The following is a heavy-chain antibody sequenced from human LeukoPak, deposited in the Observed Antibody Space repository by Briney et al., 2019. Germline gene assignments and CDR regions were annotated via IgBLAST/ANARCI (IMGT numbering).Heavy chain of an antibody. D-gene: IGHD3-10*01. CDR1: GFTFSDYY. CDR2: ISSSGSAI. Sequence: GGSLRLSCAASGFTFSDYYMSWIRQAPGKGLEWVSYISSSGSAIYYADSVKGRFTISRDNAKSSLVLQMNSLRAEDTAVYYCAKDYYGSGNYGMDVWGQGTTVTVSS. CDR3: AKDYYGSGNYGMDV. J-gene: IGHJ6*02. V-gene: IGHV3-11*01.